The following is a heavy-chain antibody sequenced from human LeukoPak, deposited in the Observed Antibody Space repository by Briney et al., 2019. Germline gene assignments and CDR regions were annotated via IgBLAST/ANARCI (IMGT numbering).Heavy chain of an antibody. CDR1: GYSISSGYY. V-gene: IGHV4-38-2*02. J-gene: IGHJ4*02. Sequence: SETLSLTCTVSGYSISSGYYWGWIRQPPGKGLEWIGSIYHSGSTYYNPSLKSRVTISVDTSKNQLSLKLSAVTAADTAVYYCASRTGGIVLMVYAEYYFDYWGQGTLVTVSS. D-gene: IGHD2-8*01. CDR2: IYHSGST. CDR3: ASRTGGIVLMVYAEYYFDY.